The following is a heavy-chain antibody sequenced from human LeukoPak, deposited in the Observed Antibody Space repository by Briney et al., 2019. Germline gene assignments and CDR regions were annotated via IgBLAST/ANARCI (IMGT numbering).Heavy chain of an antibody. CDR1: GYTFTSYG. Sequence: GASVKVSCKASGYTFTSYGISWVRQAPGQGLEWMGWISAYNGNTNYAQKLQGRVTMNTDTSTSTAYMELRSLRSDDTAVYYCARSPFPWLPLYCDYWGQGTLVTVSS. D-gene: IGHD5-24*01. CDR3: ARSPFPWLPLYCDY. V-gene: IGHV1-18*01. CDR2: ISAYNGNT. J-gene: IGHJ4*02.